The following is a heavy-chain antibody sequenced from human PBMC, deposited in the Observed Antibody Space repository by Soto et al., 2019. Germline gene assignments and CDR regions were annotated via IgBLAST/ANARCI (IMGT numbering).Heavy chain of an antibody. J-gene: IGHJ6*02. CDR1: GYTFTSYD. V-gene: IGHV1-8*01. CDR2: MNPNSGNT. Sequence: ASVKVSCKASGYTFTSYDINWVRQATGQGLEWMGWMNPNSGNTGYAQKFQGRVTMTRNTSISTAYMELSSLRSEDTAVYYCARDLKGGIAAAGYYYYYGMDVWGQGTTVTVS. CDR3: ARDLKGGIAAAGYYYYYGMDV. D-gene: IGHD6-13*01.